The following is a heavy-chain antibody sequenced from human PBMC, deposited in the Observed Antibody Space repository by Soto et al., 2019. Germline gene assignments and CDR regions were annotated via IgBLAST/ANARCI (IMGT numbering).Heavy chain of an antibody. J-gene: IGHJ6*04. Sequence: GGSLRLSCAVSGFAFSGSTIHWVRQASGKGLEWVGRIRGKANSYATAYAASVKGRFIISRDDSKTTAYLQMSSLKIEDTAVYYCFRENYFSYHGTDVRGKGTRVTVSS. V-gene: IGHV3-73*01. CDR2: IRGKANSYAT. CDR1: GFAFSGST. CDR3: FRENYFSYHGTDV.